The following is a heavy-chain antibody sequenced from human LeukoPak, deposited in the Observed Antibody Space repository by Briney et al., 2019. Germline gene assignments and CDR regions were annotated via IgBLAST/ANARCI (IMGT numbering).Heavy chain of an antibody. CDR3: ARTGQGYCSSTSCYSWFDP. CDR2: IIPIFGTA. Sequence: GASVKVSCKASGGTFSSYAISWVRQAPGQGLEWMGGIIPIFGTANYAQKFQGRVTITTDESTSTAYMELSSLRSDDTAVYYCARTGQGYCSSTSCYSWFDPWGQGTLVTVSS. J-gene: IGHJ5*02. V-gene: IGHV1-69*05. D-gene: IGHD2-2*01. CDR1: GGTFSSYA.